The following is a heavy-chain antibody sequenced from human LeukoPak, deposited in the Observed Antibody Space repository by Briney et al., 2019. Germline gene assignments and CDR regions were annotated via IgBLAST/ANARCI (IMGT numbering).Heavy chain of an antibody. CDR1: GYTFTSYY. Sequence: GASVKVSCKASGYTFTSYYMQCVRQAPGRGLEWMVIITPSGGSTSYAQKFEGRVTMTRDMSTSTVYMELSSLRSEDTAVYYCARSLSATYYHDAFDIWGQGTMVTVSS. CDR3: ARSLSATYYHDAFDI. D-gene: IGHD3-10*01. CDR2: ITPSGGST. V-gene: IGHV1-46*01. J-gene: IGHJ3*02.